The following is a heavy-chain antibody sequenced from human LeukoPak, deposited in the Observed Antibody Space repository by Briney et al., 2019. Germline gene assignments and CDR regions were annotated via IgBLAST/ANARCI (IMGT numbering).Heavy chain of an antibody. J-gene: IGHJ3*02. CDR3: AKNKVPAILGVAFDI. Sequence: PGGSLRLSCAASGFTFDDYAMHWVRQAPGKGLEWVSGISWNSGSIGYADSVKGRFTISRDNAKNSLYLQMNSLRAEDTALYYCAKNKVPAILGVAFDIWGQGTMVTVSS. D-gene: IGHD2-2*01. CDR2: ISWNSGSI. CDR1: GFTFDDYA. V-gene: IGHV3-9*01.